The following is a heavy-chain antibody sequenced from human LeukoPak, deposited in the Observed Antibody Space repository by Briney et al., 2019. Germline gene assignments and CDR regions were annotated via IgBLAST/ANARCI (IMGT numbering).Heavy chain of an antibody. CDR3: ATAGYYDYVWGSYRPGHFDY. CDR2: FDPEDGET. CDR1: GYTLTELS. D-gene: IGHD3-16*02. Sequence: ASVKVSCKVSGYTLTELSMHWVRQAPGKGLEWMGGFDPEDGETICAQKFQGRVTMTEDTSTDTAYMELSSLRSEDTAVYYCATAGYYDYVWGSYRPGHFDYWGQGTLVTVSS. J-gene: IGHJ4*02. V-gene: IGHV1-24*01.